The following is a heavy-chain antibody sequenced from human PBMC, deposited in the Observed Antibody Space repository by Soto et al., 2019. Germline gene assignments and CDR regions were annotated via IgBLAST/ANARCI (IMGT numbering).Heavy chain of an antibody. CDR3: AKDWVMGAPSDY. Sequence: QVQLVESGGGVVQPGRSLRLSCAASGFTFSSYGMHWVRQAPGKGLEWVAVISYDGSNKYYADSVKGRFTISRDNSKNTLYLQMNSLRAEDTAVYYCAKDWVMGAPSDYWGQGTLVTVSS. CDR2: ISYDGSNK. V-gene: IGHV3-30*18. D-gene: IGHD1-26*01. CDR1: GFTFSSYG. J-gene: IGHJ4*02.